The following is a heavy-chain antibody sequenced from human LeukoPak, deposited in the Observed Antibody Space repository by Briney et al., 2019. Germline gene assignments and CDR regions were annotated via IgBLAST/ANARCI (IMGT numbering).Heavy chain of an antibody. D-gene: IGHD6-19*01. CDR3: ARAVAQGNYYYYYMDV. Sequence: GESLKISCMGSGYSFTIYWMGCVRLMHGKGLEWMGIISPGDSDTKYSPSFQGQVTISADKSISTAYLQWSRLKASDTAMYYCARAVAQGNYYYYYMDVWGKGTTVTVSS. CDR2: ISPGDSDT. CDR1: GYSFTIYW. V-gene: IGHV5-51*01. J-gene: IGHJ6*03.